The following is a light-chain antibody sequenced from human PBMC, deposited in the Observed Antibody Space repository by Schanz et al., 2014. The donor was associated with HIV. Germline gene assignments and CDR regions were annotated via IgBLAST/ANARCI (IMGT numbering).Light chain of an antibody. Sequence: FMLTQPHSVSESPGKTVTISCTRSSGSIASNYVQWYQQRPGSAPTTVIYEDNQRPSGVPDRFSGSKSGNTASLTISGLQAEDEADYYCSSYSRVGTPHYAFGTGTKLTVL. CDR2: EDN. CDR1: SGSIASNY. V-gene: IGLV6-57*04. CDR3: SSYSRVGTPHYA. J-gene: IGLJ1*01.